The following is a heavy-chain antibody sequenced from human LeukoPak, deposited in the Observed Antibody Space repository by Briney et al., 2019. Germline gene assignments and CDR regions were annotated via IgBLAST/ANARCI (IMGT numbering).Heavy chain of an antibody. Sequence: GGSLRLSCAASGFTFSSYGMSWVRQAPGKGLEWVSAISGSGGSTYYADSVKGRFTISRDNSKNTLYLQMNSLRAEDTAVYYCAKVGGFMVRGVIDYWGQGTLVTVSS. D-gene: IGHD3-10*01. V-gene: IGHV3-23*01. CDR2: ISGSGGST. J-gene: IGHJ4*02. CDR3: AKVGGFMVRGVIDY. CDR1: GFTFSSYG.